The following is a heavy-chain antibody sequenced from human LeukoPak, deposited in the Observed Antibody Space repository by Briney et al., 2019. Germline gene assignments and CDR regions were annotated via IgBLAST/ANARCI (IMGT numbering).Heavy chain of an antibody. CDR1: GFTFSSYA. CDR3: AKDPATYYYDSSGYAFDY. D-gene: IGHD3-22*01. CDR2: ISGSGGST. J-gene: IGHJ4*02. Sequence: GGSLRLSCAASGFTFSSYAMSWVRQAPGKGLEWVSAISGSGGSTYYADSVKGRFTISRDNSKNTLYLQMNSLRAEDTAVYYCAKDPATYYYDSSGYAFDYWGQGTLVTVSS. V-gene: IGHV3-23*01.